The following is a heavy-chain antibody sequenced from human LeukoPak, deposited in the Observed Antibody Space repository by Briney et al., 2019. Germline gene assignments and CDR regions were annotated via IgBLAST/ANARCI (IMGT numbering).Heavy chain of an antibody. D-gene: IGHD3/OR15-3a*01. Sequence: VSVKVSCKASGYTFTSYGISWVRQAPGQGLEWMGWISAYNGNTNYAQKLQGRVTMTTDTSTSTAYMELRSLRSDDTAVYYCARTDSPRYYYYGMDVWGQGTTVTVSS. CDR3: ARTDSPRYYYYGMDV. V-gene: IGHV1-18*01. CDR2: ISAYNGNT. J-gene: IGHJ6*02. CDR1: GYTFTSYG.